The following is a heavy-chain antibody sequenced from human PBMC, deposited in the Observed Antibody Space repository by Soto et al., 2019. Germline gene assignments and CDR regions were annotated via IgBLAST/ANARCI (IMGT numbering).Heavy chain of an antibody. J-gene: IGHJ4*02. CDR1: GGSFSGYY. CDR2: INHSGST. Sequence: QVQLQQWGAGLLKPSETLSLTCAVYGGSFSGYYWSWIRQPPGKGLEWIGEINHSGSTNYNPSLKSRVTISVDTSKNQFSLKLSSVTAADTAVYYCARGLPPLYWGQGTLVTVSS. V-gene: IGHV4-34*01. CDR3: ARGLPPLY.